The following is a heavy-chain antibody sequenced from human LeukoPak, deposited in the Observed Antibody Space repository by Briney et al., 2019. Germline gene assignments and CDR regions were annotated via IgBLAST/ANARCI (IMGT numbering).Heavy chain of an antibody. D-gene: IGHD6-19*01. CDR3: ARFSIAVAGTFDY. V-gene: IGHV1-18*04. CDR1: GYTFTSYG. Sequence: ASVKVSCKASGYTFTSYGISWVRQAPGQGLEWMGWISAYNGNTNYAQKLQGRVTMTTDPSTSTAYMELRSLRSDATAVYYCARFSIAVAGTFDYWGQGTLVTVSS. J-gene: IGHJ4*02. CDR2: ISAYNGNT.